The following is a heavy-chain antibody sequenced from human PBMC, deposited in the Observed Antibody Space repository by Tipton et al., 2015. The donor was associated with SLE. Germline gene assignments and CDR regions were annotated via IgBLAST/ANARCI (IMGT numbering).Heavy chain of an antibody. CDR3: ARAQEDYYLDL. D-gene: IGHD4-11*01. CDR2: IYYSGST. J-gene: IGHJ2*01. CDR1: GGSLSSYY. V-gene: IGHV4-59*12. Sequence: TLSLTCAVSGGSLSSYYWTWIRQPPGKGLEWIGYIYYSGSTNYNPSLQSRVSISVDTSKNQFSLNLSSVTAADSSVYYCARAQEDYYLDLWGRGTLVTVSS.